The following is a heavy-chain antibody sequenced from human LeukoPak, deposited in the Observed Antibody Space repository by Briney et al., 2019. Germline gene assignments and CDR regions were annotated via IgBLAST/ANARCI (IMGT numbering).Heavy chain of an antibody. CDR3: AWGSSSWYYFDY. CDR1: GGSISGSSYY. J-gene: IGHJ4*02. CDR2: IYYSGST. D-gene: IGHD6-13*01. Sequence: SETLSFTCTVSGGSISGSSYYWGWIRQPPGKGLEWIGSIYYSGSTYYNPSLKSRVTISVDTSKNQFSLKLSSVTAADTAVYYCAWGSSSWYYFDYWGQGTLVTVSS. V-gene: IGHV4-39*01.